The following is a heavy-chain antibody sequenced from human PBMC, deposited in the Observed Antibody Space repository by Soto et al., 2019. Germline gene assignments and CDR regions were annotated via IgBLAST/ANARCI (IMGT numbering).Heavy chain of an antibody. D-gene: IGHD1-20*01. Sequence: KPSETLSLTCAVSCGSISGSYYYWGWLRQSPGRGPEWIGSVFYTGFTSYNPSLESRVSVSVDTSKNQFSLKVSAVTAADTAVYYCASSQKGYNWNYFDHWGQGALVTVSS. CDR1: CGSISGSYYY. V-gene: IGHV4-39*01. J-gene: IGHJ4*02. CDR3: ASSQKGYNWNYFDH. CDR2: VFYTGFT.